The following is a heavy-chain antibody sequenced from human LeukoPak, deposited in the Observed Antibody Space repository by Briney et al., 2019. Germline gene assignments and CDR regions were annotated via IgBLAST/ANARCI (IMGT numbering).Heavy chain of an antibody. V-gene: IGHV4-34*01. CDR2: INHSGST. CDR1: GGSFSGYY. D-gene: IGHD6-13*01. CDR3: ARGNIAAAGTPTVNWFDP. J-gene: IGHJ5*02. Sequence: TSETLSLTCAVYGGSFSGYYWSWIRQPPGKGLGWIGEINHSGSTNYNPSLKSRVTISVDTSKNQFSLKLSSVTAADTAVYYCARGNIAAAGTPTVNWFDPWGQGTLVTVSS.